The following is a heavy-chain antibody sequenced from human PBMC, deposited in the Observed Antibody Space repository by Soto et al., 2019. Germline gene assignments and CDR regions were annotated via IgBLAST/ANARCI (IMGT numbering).Heavy chain of an antibody. CDR1: GGSISSYY. CDR3: ARLRVGTTVTSDDAFDI. J-gene: IGHJ3*02. Sequence: PSETLSLTCTVSGGSISSYYCSWIRQPPGKGLEWIGYIYYSGSTNYNPSLKSRVTISVDTSKIQFSLKLSSLTASDMAVYYCARLRVGTTVTSDDAFDIWGQGTMVTVSS. CDR2: IYYSGST. V-gene: IGHV4-59*08. D-gene: IGHD4-17*01.